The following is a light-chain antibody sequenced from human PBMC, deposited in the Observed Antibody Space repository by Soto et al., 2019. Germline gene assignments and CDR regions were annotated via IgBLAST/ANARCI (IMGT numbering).Light chain of an antibody. CDR2: GNT. V-gene: IGLV1-40*01. CDR1: SSNMGAGYD. J-gene: IGLJ2*01. CDR3: QCYDSSLSGVV. Sequence: QSVLTQPPSVSGAPGQRVTISCTGSSSNMGAGYDVHWYQHLPGTAPKLLIYGNTNRPSGVPDRFSGSKSGTSASLAITGRQAEDEAYYYCQCYDSSLSGVVFGGGTKVTVL.